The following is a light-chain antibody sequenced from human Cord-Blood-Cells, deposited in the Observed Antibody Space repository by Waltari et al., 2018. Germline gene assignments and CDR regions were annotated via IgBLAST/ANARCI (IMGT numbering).Light chain of an antibody. Sequence: EIVLTQSPATLSLSPGERATLSCGASQSVSSSYLAWYQEKPGLAPRLLICDASSRATGIPDRFSGSGSGTDFTLTISRLEPEDFAVYYCQQYGSSTGTFGQGTKLEIK. CDR3: QQYGSSTGT. CDR1: QSVSSSY. J-gene: IGKJ2*01. CDR2: DAS. V-gene: IGKV3D-20*01.